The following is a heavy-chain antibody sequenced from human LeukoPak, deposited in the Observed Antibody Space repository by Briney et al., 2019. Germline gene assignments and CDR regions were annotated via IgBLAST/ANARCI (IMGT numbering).Heavy chain of an antibody. V-gene: IGHV6-1*01. CDR1: GDSISSNSAA. D-gene: IGHD2-21*01. CDR2: TYYRSKWYD. J-gene: IGHJ6*02. CDR3: ARGRIAYYAMDV. Sequence: SQTLSHTCAVSGDSISSNSAAWNWIRQSPSRGLEWLGRTYYRSKWYDDFAESLKSRITISPDTSKNQVSLHLTSVTHEDTAIYYCARGRIAYYAMDVWGQGTTVTVSS.